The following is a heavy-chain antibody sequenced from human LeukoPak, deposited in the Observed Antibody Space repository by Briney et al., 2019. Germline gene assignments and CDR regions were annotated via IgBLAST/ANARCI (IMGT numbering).Heavy chain of an antibody. D-gene: IGHD5-12*01. J-gene: IGHJ4*02. Sequence: GGSLRLSCAASSGLLFSSHGTHWVRQAPGKGLEWVSIINTDGSSTTYADSVKGRFTISRDNAKNTLYLQMNSLRAEDTAVYYCARDSGRRLDYWGQGTLVTVSS. CDR3: ARDSGRRLDY. CDR2: INTDGSST. V-gene: IGHV3-74*01. CDR1: GLLFSSHG.